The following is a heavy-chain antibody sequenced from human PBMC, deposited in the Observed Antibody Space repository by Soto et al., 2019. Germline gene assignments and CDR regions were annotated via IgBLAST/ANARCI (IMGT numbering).Heavy chain of an antibody. CDR1: GYTFTGYY. CDR3: ARGGRPRYFDWSNWFDP. D-gene: IGHD3-9*01. V-gene: IGHV1-2*04. J-gene: IGHJ5*02. Sequence: QVQLVQSGAEVKKPGASVKVPCKASGYTFTGYYMHWVRQAPGQGLEWMGWINPNSGGTNYAQKFQGWVTMTRDTSISTAYMELSRPRSDDTAVYYCARGGRPRYFDWSNWFDPWGQGTLVTVSS. CDR2: INPNSGGT.